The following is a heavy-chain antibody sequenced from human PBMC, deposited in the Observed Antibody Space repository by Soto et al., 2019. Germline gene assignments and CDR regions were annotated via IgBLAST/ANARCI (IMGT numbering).Heavy chain of an antibody. CDR2: ISYSGST. CDR1: GGSISSSSYY. J-gene: IGHJ4*02. Sequence: QLQLQESGPGLVKPSETLSLTCAVSGGSISSSSYYWGWIRQPPGKGLEWIGSISYSGSTYYNPSLKSRVPISVDTSKNQFSLKLSSVTAADTAVYYCASYYYDSSGYYYVPGVYWGQGTLVTVSS. D-gene: IGHD3-22*01. CDR3: ASYYYDSSGYYYVPGVY. V-gene: IGHV4-39*01.